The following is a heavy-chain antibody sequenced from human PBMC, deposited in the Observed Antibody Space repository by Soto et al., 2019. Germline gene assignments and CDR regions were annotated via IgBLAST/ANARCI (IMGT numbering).Heavy chain of an antibody. V-gene: IGHV1-3*01. D-gene: IGHD3-22*01. J-gene: IGHJ4*02. CDR1: GYTFISYA. CDR2: INAGNGNT. CDR3: ARELNTDSSAYYSFAY. Sequence: ASVKVSCKASGYTFISYAIHWVRQAPGQRLEWMGWINAGNGNTKYSQKFQGRVTITRDTSASTAYMELTSLRSEDTAVYYCARELNTDSSAYYSFAYWGQGTLVTVSS.